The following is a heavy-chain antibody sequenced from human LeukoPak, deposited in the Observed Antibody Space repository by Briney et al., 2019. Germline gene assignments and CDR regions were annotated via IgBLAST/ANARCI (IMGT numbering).Heavy chain of an antibody. Sequence: SETLSLTCTVSGGSISSYYWSWIRQPAGKGLEWIGRIYTSGSTNYNPFLKSRVTMSVDTSKNQFSLKLSSVTAADTAVYYCARASGYSGYDWVYYFDYWGQGTLVTVSS. CDR3: ARASGYSGYDWVYYFDY. J-gene: IGHJ4*01. CDR2: IYTSGST. D-gene: IGHD5-12*01. V-gene: IGHV4-4*07. CDR1: GGSISSYY.